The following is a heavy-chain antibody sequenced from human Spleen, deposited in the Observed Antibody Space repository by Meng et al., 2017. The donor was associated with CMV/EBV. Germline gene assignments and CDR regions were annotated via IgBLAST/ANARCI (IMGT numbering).Heavy chain of an antibody. D-gene: IGHD5-24*01. CDR1: GFSISSGYY. J-gene: IGHJ5*02. V-gene: IGHV4-38-2*02. CDR3: ARRSRDGYNYDGWFDP. Sequence: SETLSLTCSVSGFSISSGYYWAWIRQPPGKGLEWIGNVFHRGPAYYNPSLKSRVTISVDTSKNQFSLKLSSVTAADTAVYYCARRSRDGYNYDGWFDPWGQGTLVTVSS. CDR2: VFHRGPA.